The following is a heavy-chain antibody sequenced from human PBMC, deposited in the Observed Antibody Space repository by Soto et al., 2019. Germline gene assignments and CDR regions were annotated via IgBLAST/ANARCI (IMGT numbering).Heavy chain of an antibody. J-gene: IGHJ4*02. Sequence: EVQLVESGGGVVQPGGSLRLSCAASGFSVSSKYMSWVRQAPGKGLEWVSVIYTGGDTYYAGSVKGRFTISRDNSKNTVYLQMNSLRAEDTAVYFCVRDPWDYWGQGTLVTVSS. CDR3: VRDPWDY. CDR1: GFSVSSKY. CDR2: IYTGGDT. V-gene: IGHV3-66*01.